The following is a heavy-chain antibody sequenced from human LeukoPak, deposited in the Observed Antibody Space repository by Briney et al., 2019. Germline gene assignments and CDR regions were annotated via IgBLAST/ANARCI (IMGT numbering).Heavy chain of an antibody. CDR3: AREPRHVLLWFGESPGAFDI. V-gene: IGHV1-69*04. J-gene: IGHJ3*02. Sequence: SVKVSCKASGYTFTSYGISWVRQAPGQGLEWMGRIIPILGIANYAQKFQGRVTITADKSTSTAYMELSSLRSADTAVYYCAREPRHVLLWFGESPGAFDIWGQGTMVTVSS. CDR2: IIPILGIA. CDR1: GYTFTSYG. D-gene: IGHD3-10*01.